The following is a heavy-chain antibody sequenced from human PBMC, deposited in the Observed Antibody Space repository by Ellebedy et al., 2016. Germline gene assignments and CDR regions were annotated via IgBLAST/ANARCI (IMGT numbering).Heavy chain of an antibody. D-gene: IGHD1-26*01. Sequence: GESLKISXAASGFTFSSYAMSWVRQAPGKGLEWVSAISGSGGSTYYADSVKGRFTISRDNSKNTLYLQMNSLRAEDTAVYYCAKDGAYSGSYFDYWGQGTLVTVSS. CDR1: GFTFSSYA. CDR3: AKDGAYSGSYFDY. J-gene: IGHJ4*02. CDR2: ISGSGGST. V-gene: IGHV3-23*01.